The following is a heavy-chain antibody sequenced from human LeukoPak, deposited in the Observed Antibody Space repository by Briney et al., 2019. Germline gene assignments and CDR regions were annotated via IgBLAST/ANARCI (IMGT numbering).Heavy chain of an antibody. CDR3: AKDPGAGYNWNYCHY. D-gene: IGHD5-24*01. CDR1: GFTFSGYG. Sequence: PGRSLRLSCTASGFTFSGYGMHWVRQAPGKGLEWVAVISYDGSYKYHGDSVKGRFTISRDNSKNTLYLQMNSLRPEDTAVYYCAKDPGAGYNWNYCHYWGQGTLVTVSS. J-gene: IGHJ4*02. V-gene: IGHV3-30*18. CDR2: ISYDGSYK.